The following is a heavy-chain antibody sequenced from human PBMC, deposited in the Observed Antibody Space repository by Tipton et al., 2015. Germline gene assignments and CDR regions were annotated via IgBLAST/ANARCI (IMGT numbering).Heavy chain of an antibody. D-gene: IGHD6-13*01. J-gene: IGHJ4*02. CDR2: ISSNGNTI. CDR3: ATEGISGSWYGSFDN. Sequence: SLRLSCAASGFTFSNYYMNWIRQAPGKGLEWVSCISSNGNTIYYADSVKGRFTISRDNARNSLYLQMNSLTAEDTAVYYCATEGISGSWYGSFDNWGQGTLVTVSS. CDR1: GFTFSNYY. V-gene: IGHV3-11*01.